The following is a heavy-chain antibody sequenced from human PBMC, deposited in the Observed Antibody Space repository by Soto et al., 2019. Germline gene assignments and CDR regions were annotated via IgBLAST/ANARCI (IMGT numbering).Heavy chain of an antibody. V-gene: IGHV3-23*01. CDR2: ISGSGHST. Sequence: GGSLRLSCAASGFNFSTYAMNWVRQAPGKGLEWVSAISGSGHSTYYADSVKGRFTISRDNSKNTLYFQMNSLRAEDTAVYFCAKSPSVVLVPSSLGGNNWFDPWGQGTLVTVSS. D-gene: IGHD2-21*01. CDR3: AKSPSVVLVPSSLGGNNWFDP. J-gene: IGHJ5*02. CDR1: GFNFSTYA.